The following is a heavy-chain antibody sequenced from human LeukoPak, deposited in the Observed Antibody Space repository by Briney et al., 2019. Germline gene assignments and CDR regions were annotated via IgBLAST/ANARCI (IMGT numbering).Heavy chain of an antibody. V-gene: IGHV3-23*01. CDR1: GFTFSGYA. D-gene: IGHD3-3*01. J-gene: IGHJ3*02. Sequence: GGSLRLSCAASGFTFSGYAMSWVRQAPGKGLEWVSAISGSGGSTYYADSVKGRFTISRDNSKNTLYLQMNSLRAEDTAVYYCAKDLTYYDFWSVDAFDIWGQGTMVTVSS. CDR2: ISGSGGST. CDR3: AKDLTYYDFWSVDAFDI.